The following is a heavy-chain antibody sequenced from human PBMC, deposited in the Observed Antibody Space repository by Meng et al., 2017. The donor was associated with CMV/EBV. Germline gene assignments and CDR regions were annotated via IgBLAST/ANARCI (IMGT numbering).Heavy chain of an antibody. J-gene: IGHJ4*02. CDR1: GGSISSYY. CDR2: IYYSGST. D-gene: IGHD5-18*01. Sequence: GSLRPSCTVPGGSISSYYWSWIRQPPGKGLEWIGYIYYSGSTNYNPSLKSRVTISVDTSKNQFSLKLSSVTAADTAVYYCARGGARDTARLGYWGQGTLVTVSS. V-gene: IGHV4-59*01. CDR3: ARGGARDTARLGY.